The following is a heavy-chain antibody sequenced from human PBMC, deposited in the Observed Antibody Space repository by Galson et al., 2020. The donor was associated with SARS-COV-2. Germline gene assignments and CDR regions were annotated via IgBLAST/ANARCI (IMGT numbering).Heavy chain of an antibody. J-gene: IGHJ4*02. CDR2: IRTKADRETT. V-gene: IGHV3-15*01. CDR1: GFTFSNTW. Sequence: GGSLRPSCTASGFTFSNTWMSWVRQAPGKGLEWVGLIRTKADRETTDYAAPVKGRFTISRDDSKTTLYLQMYSLKTEDTAVYYCTTDPGGVSGFDYWGQGTLVTFSS. CDR3: TTDPGGVSGFDY. D-gene: IGHD2-15*01.